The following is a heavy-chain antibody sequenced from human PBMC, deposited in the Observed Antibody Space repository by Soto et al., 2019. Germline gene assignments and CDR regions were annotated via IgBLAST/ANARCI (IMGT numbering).Heavy chain of an antibody. V-gene: IGHV5-51*01. CDR1: GNSFSDYW. CDR2: FYPGDSDT. CDR3: ARGGYSYGSFYFDY. Sequence: PGEFLTISGASSGNSFSDYWIGWVRQMPGRGLEWMGLFYPGDSDTRYSPSFEGQVTISADRSITTAYLQRTSLRASDSAMYYCARGGYSYGSFYFDYWGRGTLVTVSS. J-gene: IGHJ4*02. D-gene: IGHD5-12*01.